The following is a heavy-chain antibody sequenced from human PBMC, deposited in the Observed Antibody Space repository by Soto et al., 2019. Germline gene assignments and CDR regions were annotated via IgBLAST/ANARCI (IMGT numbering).Heavy chain of an antibody. CDR3: SRDVITNTYGGAGMDV. V-gene: IGHV6-1*01. CDR1: GDSVSSSSVT. Sequence: SQTLSLTCAISGDSVSSSSVTWNWIRQSPSRGLEWLGRTYYRSKWYNDYAVSVRSRITIDPDTSRNQFSLHMSSVTPEDTAVYYCSRDVITNTYGGAGMDVWGQGTTVTVSS. J-gene: IGHJ6*02. D-gene: IGHD4-17*01. CDR2: TYYRSKWYN.